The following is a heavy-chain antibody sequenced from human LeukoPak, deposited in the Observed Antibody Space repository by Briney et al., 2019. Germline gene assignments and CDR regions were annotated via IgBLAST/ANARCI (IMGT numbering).Heavy chain of an antibody. CDR2: ISWNSGSI. Sequence: PGGSLGLSCAASGFTFDDYAMHWVRQAPGKGLEWVSGISWNSGSIGYADSVKGRFTISRDNAKNSLYPQMNSLRAEDTALYYCAKDFTVSYYYYYYGMDVWGQGTTVTVSS. D-gene: IGHD4-11*01. CDR1: GFTFDDYA. J-gene: IGHJ6*02. V-gene: IGHV3-9*01. CDR3: AKDFTVSYYYYYYGMDV.